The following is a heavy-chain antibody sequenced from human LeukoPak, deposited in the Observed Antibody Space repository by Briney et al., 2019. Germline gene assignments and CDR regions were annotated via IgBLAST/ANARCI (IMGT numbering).Heavy chain of an antibody. CDR2: INPNSGGA. CDR1: GYTFTGHY. CDR3: ARGRAVVPSATQPFDY. J-gene: IGHJ4*02. Sequence: ASVKASCKASGYTFTGHYMHWVRQAPGQGLEWMGWINPNSGGANYAEKFQGRVTMTRDTSISTAYMELSRLRSDDTAVYYCARGRAVVPSATQPFDYWGQGTLVTVSS. V-gene: IGHV1-2*02. D-gene: IGHD2-2*01.